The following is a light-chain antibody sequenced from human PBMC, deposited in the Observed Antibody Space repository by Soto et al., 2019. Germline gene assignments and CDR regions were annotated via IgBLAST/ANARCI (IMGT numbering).Light chain of an antibody. Sequence: EIVLPQSPGTLSLSPGASATLSCRASQSVSSFLAWYQQKPGQAPRLLIYAASNRATGIPDRFSGSGSGTDFTLTISRLEPEDFALYYCQQYGSSAPITVGQGTRLEIK. V-gene: IGKV3-20*01. J-gene: IGKJ5*01. CDR3: QQYGSSAPIT. CDR1: QSVSSF. CDR2: AAS.